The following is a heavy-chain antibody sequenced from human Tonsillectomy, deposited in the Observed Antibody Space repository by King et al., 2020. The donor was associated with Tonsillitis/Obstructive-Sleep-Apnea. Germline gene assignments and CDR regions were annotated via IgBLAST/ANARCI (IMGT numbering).Heavy chain of an antibody. D-gene: IGHD3-22*01. CDR1: GGSISSYY. Sequence: QLQESGPGLVKPSETLSLTCTVSGGSISSYYWSWIRQPPGKGLEWIGYIYYSGSTKYNPSLKSRVTISVDTSKNQFSLKLSSVTAADTAVYYCARDLYDSSGYYLDAFDIWGQGTMVTVSS. J-gene: IGHJ3*02. V-gene: IGHV4-59*01. CDR2: IYYSGST. CDR3: ARDLYDSSGYYLDAFDI.